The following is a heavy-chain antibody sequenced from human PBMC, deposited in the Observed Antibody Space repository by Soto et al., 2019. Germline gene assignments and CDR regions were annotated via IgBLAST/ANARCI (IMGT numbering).Heavy chain of an antibody. CDR2: IDSSGTT. Sequence: QVQLHEPGPALVKPSETLSLTCTVSDVSTTNFFWKWFRQSPGKGLEWIGIIDSSGTTTYNPSLESRITISRDTSKSQCSLRVNSVTATDTAVYYCARGSGWLTDYWGQGTQVTVST. J-gene: IGHJ4*02. D-gene: IGHD6-19*01. CDR3: ARGSGWLTDY. V-gene: IGHV4-59*08. CDR1: DVSTTNFF.